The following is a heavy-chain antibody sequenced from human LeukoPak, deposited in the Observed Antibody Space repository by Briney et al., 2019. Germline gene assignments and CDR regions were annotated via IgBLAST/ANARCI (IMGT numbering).Heavy chain of an antibody. CDR2: ISAYNGNT. CDR1: GYTFTSYG. V-gene: IGHV1-18*01. CDR3: ARSLWFGELFSAFDI. D-gene: IGHD3-10*01. Sequence: ASVKVSCKASGYTFTSYGISWVRRAPGQGLERMGWISAYNGNTNYAQKLQGRVTMTTDTSTSTAYMELRSLRSDDTAVYYCARSLWFGELFSAFDIWGQGTMVTVSS. J-gene: IGHJ3*02.